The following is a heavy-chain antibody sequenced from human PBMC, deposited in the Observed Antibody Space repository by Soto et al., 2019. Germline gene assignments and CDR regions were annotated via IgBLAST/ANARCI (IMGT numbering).Heavy chain of an antibody. D-gene: IGHD3-3*01. J-gene: IGHJ5*02. CDR2: IHEDGRER. CDR3: VRAAPYNDLWSSYQPLDL. V-gene: IGHV3-7*03. Sequence: EVQLVESGGGLVQPGGSLRLSCEASGFTLNSFWMTWVRQAPGKGLEWVANIHEDGRERYYVDSVKGRFTISRDNTNNSVYLQMNSLRVEDTALYYCVRAAPYNDLWSSYQPLDLWGQRTMVTVSS. CDR1: GFTLNSFW.